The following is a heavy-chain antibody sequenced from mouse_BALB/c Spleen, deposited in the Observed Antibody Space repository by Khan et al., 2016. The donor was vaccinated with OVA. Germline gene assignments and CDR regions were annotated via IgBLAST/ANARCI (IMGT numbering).Heavy chain of an antibody. Sequence: VQLKESGPGLVKPSQSLSLTCTVTGYSITSEYAWNWIRQFPGNKLEWMGYINYSGSTRFNPSLKSRTSITRDTSKNQFFLQLNSVNTEDTATYYCTRKDYYDYDPFPYWGQGTLVTVSA. CDR1: GYSITSEYA. CDR2: INYSGST. CDR3: TRKDYYDYDPFPY. J-gene: IGHJ3*01. D-gene: IGHD2-4*01. V-gene: IGHV3-2*02.